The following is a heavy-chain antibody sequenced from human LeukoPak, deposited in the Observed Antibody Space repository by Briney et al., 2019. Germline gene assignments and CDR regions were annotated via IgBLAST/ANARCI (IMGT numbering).Heavy chain of an antibody. Sequence: SVKVSCKASGGTFSSYAISWVRQAPGQGLEWMGGIIPIFGTANYAQKFQGRVTITTDESTSTAYMELSSLRSENTAVYYCARLGVYARQGREYFDYWGQGTLVTVSS. CDR3: ARLGVYARQGREYFDY. CDR1: GGTFSSYA. CDR2: IIPIFGTA. J-gene: IGHJ4*02. V-gene: IGHV1-69*05. D-gene: IGHD2-8*02.